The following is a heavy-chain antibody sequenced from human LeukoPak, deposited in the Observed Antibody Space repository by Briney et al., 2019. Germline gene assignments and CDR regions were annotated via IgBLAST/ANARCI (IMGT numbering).Heavy chain of an antibody. CDR1: GFTFDDYA. Sequence: GGSLRLSCAASGFTFDDYAMHWVWQAPGKGLEWVSGISWNSGSIGYADSVKGRFTISRDNAKNSLYLQMNSLRAEDTALYYCAKDIGCSGGSCYGPYYYYGMDVWGQGTTVTVSS. J-gene: IGHJ6*02. V-gene: IGHV3-9*01. CDR2: ISWNSGSI. CDR3: AKDIGCSGGSCYGPYYYYGMDV. D-gene: IGHD2-15*01.